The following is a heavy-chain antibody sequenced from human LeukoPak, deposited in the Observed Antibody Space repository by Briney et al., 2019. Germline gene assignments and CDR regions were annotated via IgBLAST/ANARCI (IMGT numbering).Heavy chain of an antibody. CDR2: INPSGGST. CDR3: ARGLRSTTVTPGPYYYYMDV. CDR1: GYTFTSYY. D-gene: IGHD4-11*01. V-gene: IGHV1-46*01. J-gene: IGHJ6*03. Sequence: ASVKVSCKASGYTFTSYYIHWVRQAPGQGLEWMGIINPSGGSTSYAQKFQGRVTMTRDMSTSTVYMELSSLRSEDTAVYYCARGLRSTTVTPGPYYYYMDVWGKGTTVTVSS.